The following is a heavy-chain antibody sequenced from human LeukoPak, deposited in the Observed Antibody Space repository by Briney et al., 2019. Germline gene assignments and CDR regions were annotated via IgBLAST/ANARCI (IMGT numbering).Heavy chain of an antibody. CDR2: IIPIFGTA. Sequence: SSVKVSCKASGGTFSSYAISWVRQAPGQGLEWMGGIIPIFGTANYAQKFQGRVTITTDESTSTAYMELSSLRSEDTAVYYCARDGVAGPYWYFDLWGCGTLVTVSS. CDR1: GGTFSSYA. CDR3: ARDGVAGPYWYFDL. J-gene: IGHJ2*01. V-gene: IGHV1-69*05. D-gene: IGHD6-19*01.